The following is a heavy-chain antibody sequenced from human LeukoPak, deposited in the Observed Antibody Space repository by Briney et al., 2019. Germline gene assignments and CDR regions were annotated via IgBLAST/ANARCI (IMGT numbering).Heavy chain of an antibody. Sequence: VASVKVSFKASGYIFTDYYIHWVRQAPGQGIEWMGWIRPNNGDTYYAQKLQGRVTMTRDTSITTAYMELSSLRSDDTVVYYCARQPIPGTPGLDYWGQGTLITVSS. CDR1: GYIFTDYY. CDR3: ARQPIPGTPGLDY. CDR2: IRPNNGDT. D-gene: IGHD1-1*01. V-gene: IGHV1-2*02. J-gene: IGHJ4*02.